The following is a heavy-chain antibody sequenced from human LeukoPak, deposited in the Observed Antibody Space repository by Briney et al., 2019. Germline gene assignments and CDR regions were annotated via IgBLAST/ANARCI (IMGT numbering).Heavy chain of an antibody. CDR3: ARDNPPYCSSTSCFDY. CDR1: GGSISSSSYY. V-gene: IGHV4-39*07. J-gene: IGHJ4*02. Sequence: PSETLSLTCTVSGGSISSSSYYWGWIRQPPGKGLEWIGSIYYSGSTYYNPSLKSRVTISVDTSKNQFSLKLSSVTAADTAVYYCARDNPPYCSSTSCFDYWGQGTLVTVSS. D-gene: IGHD2-2*01. CDR2: IYYSGST.